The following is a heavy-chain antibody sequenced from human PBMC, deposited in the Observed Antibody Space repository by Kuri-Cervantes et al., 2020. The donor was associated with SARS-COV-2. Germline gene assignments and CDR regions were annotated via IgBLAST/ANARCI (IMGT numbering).Heavy chain of an antibody. CDR1: GFTFSSYS. D-gene: IGHD7-27*01. CDR2: ISYDGSNK. V-gene: IGHV3-30*03. CDR3: ARDGDDPTGERAFDI. J-gene: IGHJ3*02. Sequence: GGSLRLSCAASGFTFSSYSMNWVRQAPGKGLEWVAVISYDGSNKYYADSVKGRFTISRDNSKNTLYLQMNSLRAEDTAVYYCARDGDDPTGERAFDIWGQGTMVTVSS.